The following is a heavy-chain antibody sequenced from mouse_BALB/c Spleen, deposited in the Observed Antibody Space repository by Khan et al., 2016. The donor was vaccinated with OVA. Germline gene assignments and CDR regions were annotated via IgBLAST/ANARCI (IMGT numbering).Heavy chain of an antibody. CDR3: ARAGWDVFAY. J-gene: IGHJ3*01. D-gene: IGHD4-1*01. CDR1: GYTFTDYV. Sequence: QMQLEESGPELVKPGASVKMSCKASGYTFTDYVMYWVKQRNGQGLEWIGQIYPGSDSTYYNEKFKGKATLTADRSSSTAYMQLSNLTSEDSAVYFCARAGWDVFAYWGQGTLVTVSA. V-gene: IGHV1-77*01. CDR2: IYPGSDST.